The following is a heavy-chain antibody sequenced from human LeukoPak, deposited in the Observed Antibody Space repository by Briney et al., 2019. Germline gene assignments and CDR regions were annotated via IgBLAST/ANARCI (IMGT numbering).Heavy chain of an antibody. Sequence: GESLKISCKVSGYSFTSYCIGWVRQAPGKGLEWVAGISDTGGRTNYADSVKGRFTISRDNPKNTLYLQMNSLRAEGTAVYFCAKRGVVIRVILVGFHKEAYYFDSWGQGALVTVSS. CDR2: ISDTGGRT. CDR3: AKRGVVIRVILVGFHKEAYYFDS. J-gene: IGHJ4*02. V-gene: IGHV3-23*01. CDR1: GYSFTSYC. D-gene: IGHD3-22*01.